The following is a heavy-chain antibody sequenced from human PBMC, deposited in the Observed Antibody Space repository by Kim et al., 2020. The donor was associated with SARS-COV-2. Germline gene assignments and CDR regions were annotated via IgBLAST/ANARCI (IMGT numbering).Heavy chain of an antibody. CDR3: TQCHGDSDS. Sequence: GGSLRLSCATSGFTFSGSAIHWARQASGKGLEWVARIRSKANRYATTYAASVKGRFTISRDDLQNTAFLQMNSLKIEDTAVYYCTQCHGDSDSWGQGTLVTVSS. D-gene: IGHD2-21*01. CDR1: GFTFSGSA. J-gene: IGHJ5*01. V-gene: IGHV3-73*01. CDR2: IRSKANRYAT.